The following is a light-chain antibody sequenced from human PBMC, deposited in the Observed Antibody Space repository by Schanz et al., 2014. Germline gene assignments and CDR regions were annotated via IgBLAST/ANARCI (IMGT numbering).Light chain of an antibody. Sequence: QSALTQPASVSGSPGQSITISCTGTSSDVGADNSVSWYQQHPGRAPRLLVYDVTYRPSGVPDRFSGSKSGNTASLTVSGLQAEDEADYYCSSYAGSNNYVFGTGTKLTVL. V-gene: IGLV2-8*01. J-gene: IGLJ1*01. CDR3: SSYAGSNNYV. CDR1: SSDVGADNS. CDR2: DVT.